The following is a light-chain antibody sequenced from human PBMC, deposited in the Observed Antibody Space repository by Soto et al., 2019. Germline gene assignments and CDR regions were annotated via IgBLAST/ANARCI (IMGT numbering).Light chain of an antibody. J-gene: IGKJ4*01. CDR2: DAS. CDR1: QSVSSY. V-gene: IGKV3-11*01. CDR3: QQSTNGLT. Sequence: EIVLTRSPATGSLSPGERGTVSGRASQSVSSYLAWYQQKPGQAPRLLIYDASKRATGIPARFSGSGFGTDFTLTISSLEPEDFAVYYCQQSTNGLTFGGGTKVDIK.